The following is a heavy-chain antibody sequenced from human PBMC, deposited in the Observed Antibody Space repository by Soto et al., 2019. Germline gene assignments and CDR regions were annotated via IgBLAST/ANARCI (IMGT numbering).Heavy chain of an antibody. V-gene: IGHV3-33*01. Sequence: GGSLRLSCAASGFTFSAYDMHWVRQAPGKRLEWVAVLWRDGSKVYYADSVKGRFTISRDNSKNTLYLEMNSLRVEDTAVYYCARDGTGWTGGDHWGQGTLVTVSS. CDR1: GFTFSAYD. CDR3: ARDGTGWTGGDH. D-gene: IGHD6-19*01. CDR2: LWRDGSKV. J-gene: IGHJ4*02.